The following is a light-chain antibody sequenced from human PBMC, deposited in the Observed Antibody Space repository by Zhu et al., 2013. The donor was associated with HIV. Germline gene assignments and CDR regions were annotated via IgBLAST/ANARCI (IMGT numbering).Light chain of an antibody. J-gene: IGKJ3*01. CDR3: QKYNSAPFA. CDR1: QGIGNY. Sequence: DVQMTQSPSSLSASVGDRVTIACRASQGIGNYVAWYQQKPGKVPQLLISSSTLQSGVPSRFSGSGYGTDFTLTISSLQPEDAATYYCQKYNSAPFAFGPGTKVDL. V-gene: IGKV1-27*01. CDR2: SS.